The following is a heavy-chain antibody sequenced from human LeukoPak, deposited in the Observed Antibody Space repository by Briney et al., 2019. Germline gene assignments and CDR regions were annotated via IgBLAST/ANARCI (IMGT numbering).Heavy chain of an antibody. CDR3: AKDGGLWVSAHWGDS. J-gene: IGHJ4*02. CDR1: GFTFSSYT. CDR2: ITTSDGNT. Sequence: PGGSQRLSCAASGFTFSSYTMSWVRQAPGKGLEWVSTITTSDGNTYYADSVKGRFTVSGDNSKNTLFLQMNSLRAEDTAVYYCAKDGGLWVSAHWGDSWGRGTLVTVSS. D-gene: IGHD7-27*01. V-gene: IGHV3-23*01.